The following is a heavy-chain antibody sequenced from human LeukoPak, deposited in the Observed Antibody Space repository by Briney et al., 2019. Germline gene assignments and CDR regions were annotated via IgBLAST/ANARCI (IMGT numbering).Heavy chain of an antibody. CDR3: AGNDYYDSSGYLPAVSYFDY. CDR1: GGSFSGYY. CDR2: INHSGST. V-gene: IGHV4-34*01. J-gene: IGHJ4*02. D-gene: IGHD3-22*01. Sequence: SETLSLTCAVYGGSFSGYYWSWIRQPPGKGLEWIGEINHSGSTNYNPSLKSRVTISVDTSKSQFSLKLSSVTAADTAVYYCAGNDYYDSSGYLPAVSYFDYWGQGTLVTVSS.